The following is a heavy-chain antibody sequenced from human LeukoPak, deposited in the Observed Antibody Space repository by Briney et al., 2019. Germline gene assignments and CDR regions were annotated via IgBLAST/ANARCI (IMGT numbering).Heavy chain of an antibody. V-gene: IGHV3-23*01. J-gene: IGHJ3*02. CDR3: ARIGAATHAFDI. D-gene: IGHD1-26*01. CDR2: ISPSGGEI. CDR1: GFTFSTFA. Sequence: GWSVTLSCPASGFTFSTFALIWVRQPPGKGLEWVSSISPSGGEIHYADSVRGRFTISRDNAKNTLFVQMNSLRVEDTAVYYCARIGAATHAFDIWGQGTMVTVSS.